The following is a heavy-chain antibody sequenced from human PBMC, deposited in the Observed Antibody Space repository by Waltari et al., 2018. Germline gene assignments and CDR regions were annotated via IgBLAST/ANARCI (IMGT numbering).Heavy chain of an antibody. V-gene: IGHV3-43*01. Sequence: EVQLVESGGVVVQPGGSLRLSCAASGFTFDDYTMHWVRQAPGEGLEWVSLVSWDGGSSYYADSVKGRFTISRDNSKNSLYLQMNSRRTEDTALYDCAKDKEGATDYWGQGTLVTVSS. CDR2: VSWDGGSS. CDR1: GFTFDDYT. J-gene: IGHJ4*02. D-gene: IGHD1-26*01. CDR3: AKDKEGATDY.